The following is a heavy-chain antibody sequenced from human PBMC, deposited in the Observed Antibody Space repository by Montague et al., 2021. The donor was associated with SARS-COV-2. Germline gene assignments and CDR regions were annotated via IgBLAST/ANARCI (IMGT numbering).Heavy chain of an antibody. CDR2: IYTGGSI. CDR3: VRKREWSSGLDV. J-gene: IGHJ6*02. D-gene: IGHD3-3*01. Sequence: SLRLSCAASGFNVNSNYMNWVRQAPGKGLEWVAVIYTGGSIYYAGSVQGRFTISRDNSRNTLSLQMDSLRGDDTAVYYCVRKREWSSGLDVWGQGTTVIVSS. V-gene: IGHV3-53*05. CDR1: GFNVNSNY.